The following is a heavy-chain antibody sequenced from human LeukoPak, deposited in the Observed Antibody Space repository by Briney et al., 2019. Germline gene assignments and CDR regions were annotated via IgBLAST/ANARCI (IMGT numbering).Heavy chain of an antibody. CDR1: GGSISGYY. Sequence: SETLSLTCAVYGGSISGYYWSWIRQPPGKGLEWVGEIHYTGATSYNPSLKSRATISIETSKNQVSLKLSSVTAADTAVYYCTRGNILSGYCFDFWGQGALVTVSS. CDR2: IHYTGAT. CDR3: TRGNILSGYCFDF. V-gene: IGHV4-34*01. J-gene: IGHJ4*02. D-gene: IGHD3-9*01.